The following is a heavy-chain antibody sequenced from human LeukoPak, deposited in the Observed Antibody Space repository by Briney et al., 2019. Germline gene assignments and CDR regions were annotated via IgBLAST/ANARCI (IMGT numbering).Heavy chain of an antibody. J-gene: IGHJ6*02. D-gene: IGHD5-12*01. V-gene: IGHV3-23*01. CDR1: GFTFSSYA. Sequence: GGSLRLSCAASGFTFSSYAMSWVRQAPGKGLEWVSAISGSGGSTYYADSVKGRFTISRDNSKNTLYLQMNSLRAEDTAVYYCAKPDSGPSLYYYYCYGMDVWGQGTTVTVSS. CDR3: AKPDSGPSLYYYYCYGMDV. CDR2: ISGSGGST.